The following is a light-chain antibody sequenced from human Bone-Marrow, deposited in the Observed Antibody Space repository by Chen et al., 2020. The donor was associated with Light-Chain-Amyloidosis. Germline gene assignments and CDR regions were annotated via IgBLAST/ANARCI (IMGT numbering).Light chain of an antibody. V-gene: IGKV4-1*01. CDR2: WAS. CDR3: QQYYSAPWT. Sequence: DIVMTQSPDSLAVSLGGRATINCKSSQSILFSSNSENYLAWYQKKPGQPPKLLIYWASTRESGVPDRFSGSGSGTDFTLTISSLQAGDVAVYYCQQYYSAPWTFGQGTKVDVK. J-gene: IGKJ1*01. CDR1: QSILFSSNSENY.